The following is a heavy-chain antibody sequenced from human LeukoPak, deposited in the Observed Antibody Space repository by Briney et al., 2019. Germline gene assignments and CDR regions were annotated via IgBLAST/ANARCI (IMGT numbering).Heavy chain of an antibody. D-gene: IGHD3-22*01. V-gene: IGHV3-20*04. CDR1: GFTFDDYG. CDR3: ARDYDSSGYSDAFDI. CDR2: INWNGGRT. J-gene: IGHJ3*02. Sequence: RPGGSLRLSCAASGFTFDDYGMSWVRQAPEKGLEWVSGINWNGGRTGYADSVKGRFTISRDNAKNSLYLQMNSLRAEDTALYYCARDYDSSGYSDAFDIWGQGTMVTVSS.